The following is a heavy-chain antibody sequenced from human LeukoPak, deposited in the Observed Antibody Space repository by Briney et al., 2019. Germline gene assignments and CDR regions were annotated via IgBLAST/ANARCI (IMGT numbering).Heavy chain of an antibody. D-gene: IGHD3-3*01. CDR1: GGSFSGYY. J-gene: IGHJ5*02. CDR3: ARKAIFGVVVGPRFDP. Sequence: SETLSLTCAVYGGSFSGYYWSRIRQPPGKGLEWIGEINHSGSTNYNPSLKSRVTISVDTSKNQFSLKLSSVTSADTAVYYCARKAIFGVVVGPRFDPWGQGTLVTVSS. CDR2: INHSGST. V-gene: IGHV4-34*01.